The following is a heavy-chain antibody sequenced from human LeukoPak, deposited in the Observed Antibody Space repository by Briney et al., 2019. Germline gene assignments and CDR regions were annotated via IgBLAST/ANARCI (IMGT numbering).Heavy chain of an antibody. D-gene: IGHD6-19*01. V-gene: IGHV3-23*01. CDR2: ISGSGGST. J-gene: IGHJ4*02. CDR1: GFTFSSYA. CDR3: AKDPVTGAVAGPLDY. Sequence: GGSLRLSYAASGFTFSSYAMSWVRQAPGKGLEWVSAISGSGGSTYYADSVKGRFTISRDNSKNTLYLQVDSLRAEDTAVYYCAKDPVTGAVAGPLDYWDQGTLVTVSS.